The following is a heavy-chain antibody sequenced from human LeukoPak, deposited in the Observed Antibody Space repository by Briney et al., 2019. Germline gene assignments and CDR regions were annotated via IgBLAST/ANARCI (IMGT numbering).Heavy chain of an antibody. V-gene: IGHV1-2*02. CDR1: GYTFISYA. J-gene: IGHJ4*02. CDR2: INPNSGGT. CDR3: ARGDSSSWYYFDY. Sequence: GAAVKVSCKASGYTFISYAMNWVRQAPGQGLEWMGWINPNSGGTNYAQKFQGRVTMTRDTSISTAYMELSRLRSDDTAVYYCARGDSSSWYYFDYWGQGTLVTVSS. D-gene: IGHD6-13*01.